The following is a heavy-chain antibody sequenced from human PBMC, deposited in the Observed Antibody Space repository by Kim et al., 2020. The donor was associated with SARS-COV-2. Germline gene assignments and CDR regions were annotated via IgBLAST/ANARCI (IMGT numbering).Heavy chain of an antibody. CDR1: AFQFDDYA. D-gene: IGHD3-10*01. Sequence: GGSLRLSCAASAFQFDDYAMSWVRQAPGKGLEWVSGLYWKGGSTAYADSVKGRFTISRDNAKSSLYLQMNSLTAEDTALYYCAGERINLVRGSHYGHGMDVWGQGTTVTVSS. J-gene: IGHJ6*02. V-gene: IGHV3-20*04. CDR2: LYWKGGST. CDR3: AGERINLVRGSHYGHGMDV.